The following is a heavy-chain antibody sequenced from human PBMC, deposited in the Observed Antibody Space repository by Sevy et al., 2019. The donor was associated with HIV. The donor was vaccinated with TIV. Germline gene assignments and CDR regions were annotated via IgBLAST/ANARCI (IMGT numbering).Heavy chain of an antibody. CDR2: IIPIFGTA. CDR3: AGDSREDSSSSRDIYYYYGMDV. V-gene: IGHV1-69*13. Sequence: ASVKVSCKASGGTFSSYAISWVRQAPGQGLEWMGGIIPIFGTANYAQKFQGRVTITADESTSTAYMELSSLGSEDTAVYYCAGDSREDSSSSRDIYYYYGMDVWGQGTTVTVSS. D-gene: IGHD6-6*01. CDR1: GGTFSSYA. J-gene: IGHJ6*02.